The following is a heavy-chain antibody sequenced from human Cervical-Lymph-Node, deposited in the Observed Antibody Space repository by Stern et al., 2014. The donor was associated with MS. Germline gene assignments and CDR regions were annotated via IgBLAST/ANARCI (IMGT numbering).Heavy chain of an antibody. D-gene: IGHD6-25*01. CDR3: ARAGSDC. CDR2: INPNSGDT. J-gene: IGHJ4*02. V-gene: IGHV1-2*02. CDR1: GFTFIDYF. Sequence: QMQLVQSGAEMQKPGASVKVSCKASGFTFIDYFMHWVRQAPGQGLEWMGWINPNSGDTYFAQKFQGRVTMTRDTSISTAYMELSRLRSDDTAVYYCARAGSDCWGQGTLVAVSS.